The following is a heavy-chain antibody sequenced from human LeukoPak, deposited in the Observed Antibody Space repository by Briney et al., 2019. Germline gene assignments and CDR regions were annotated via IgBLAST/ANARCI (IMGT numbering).Heavy chain of an antibody. J-gene: IGHJ3*02. CDR2: IYYSGTT. Sequence: SETLSLTCTVSGGSISSGGSYWNWIRQHPGKGLEWIGYIYYSGTTSYNPSLKTRVTISVDTSKNQFSLKLSSVTAADTAVYYCARGDAIIGVVIIPGAFDIWGQGTMVTVSS. CDR1: GGSISSGGSY. CDR3: ARGDAIIGVVIIPGAFDI. V-gene: IGHV4-31*03. D-gene: IGHD3-3*01.